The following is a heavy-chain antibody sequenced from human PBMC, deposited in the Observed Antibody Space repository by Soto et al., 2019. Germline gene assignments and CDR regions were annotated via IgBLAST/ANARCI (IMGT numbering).Heavy chain of an antibody. D-gene: IGHD4-17*01. CDR1: GGSISSSSYY. CDR2: IYYSGST. J-gene: IGHJ3*02. V-gene: IGHV4-39*02. CDR3: ATESGDGDAFDI. Sequence: SETLSLTCTVSGGSISSSSYYWCWIRHPPGKGLEWIGSIYYSGSTYYNPSLKSRVTISVDTSKNQFSLKLSSVTAADTAVYYCATESGDGDAFDIWGQGTMVTVSS.